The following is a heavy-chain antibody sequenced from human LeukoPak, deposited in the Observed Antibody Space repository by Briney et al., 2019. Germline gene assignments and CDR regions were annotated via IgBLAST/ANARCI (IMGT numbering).Heavy chain of an antibody. CDR3: ARHTTRSPPEHCSSTSCYSDV. D-gene: IGHD2-2*01. CDR1: GGSISSGSYS. CDR2: IYPRGST. V-gene: IGHV4-30-2*01. J-gene: IGHJ6*04. Sequence: SQTLSLTCAVSGGSISSGSYSWSWIRQPPGKGLEWIGYIYPRGSTYYNPSLKSRVILSLDKSANQFSLNLSSVTAADTAVYYCARHTTRSPPEHCSSTSCYSDVWGKGTTVTVSS.